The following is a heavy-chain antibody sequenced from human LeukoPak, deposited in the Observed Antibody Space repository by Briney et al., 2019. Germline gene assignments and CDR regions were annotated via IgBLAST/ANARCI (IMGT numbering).Heavy chain of an antibody. J-gene: IGHJ6*02. CDR2: ISSSSSTI. Sequence: QPGGSLRLSCAASGFTFSSYSMNWVRQAPGKGLERVSYISSSSSTIYYADSVKGRFTISRDNAKNSLYLQMNSLRAEDTAVYYCARDLGGYGSGSYYWDYYYGMDVWGQGTTVTVSS. V-gene: IGHV3-48*04. CDR3: ARDLGGYGSGSYYWDYYYGMDV. D-gene: IGHD3-10*01. CDR1: GFTFSSYS.